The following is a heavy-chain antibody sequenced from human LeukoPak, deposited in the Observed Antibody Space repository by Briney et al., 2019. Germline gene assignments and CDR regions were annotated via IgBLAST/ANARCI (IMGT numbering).Heavy chain of an antibody. CDR2: IYYSGST. Sequence: PSETLSLTCTVSGGSISSGDYYWSWIRQPPGKGLEWIGYIYYSGSTYYNPSLKSRVTISVDTSKNQFSLKLSPVTAADTAVYYCARYIVVVVAAYFDYWGQGTLVTVSS. J-gene: IGHJ4*02. V-gene: IGHV4-30-4*01. CDR1: GGSISSGDYY. CDR3: ARYIVVVVAAYFDY. D-gene: IGHD2-15*01.